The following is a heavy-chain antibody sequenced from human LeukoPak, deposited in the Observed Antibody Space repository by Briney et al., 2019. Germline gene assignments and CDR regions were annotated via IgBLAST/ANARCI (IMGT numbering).Heavy chain of an antibody. V-gene: IGHV4-34*01. CDR3: ARDPCSSTSCYGWFDP. CDR2: INHSGST. J-gene: IGHJ5*02. D-gene: IGHD2-2*01. CDR1: GGSFSGYY. Sequence: SETLSLTCAVYGGSFSGYYWSWIRQPPGKGLEWIGEINHSGSTNYNPSLKSRVTISVDTSKNQFSLKLSSVTAADTAVYYCARDPCSSTSCYGWFDPWGQGTLVTVSS.